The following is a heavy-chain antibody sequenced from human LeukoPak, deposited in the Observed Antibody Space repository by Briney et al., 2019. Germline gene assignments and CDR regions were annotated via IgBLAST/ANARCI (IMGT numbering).Heavy chain of an antibody. Sequence: GGALTLSCAASGFTFSNYGMHWVRQAPGKGLEGVAFIRYDGSNKYYADSVKGRFTISRDNYKNTLYLQMNSLRAEDTAVYYCAKAGIQLWLRWVYWGQGTLVTVSS. CDR1: GFTFSNYG. CDR2: IRYDGSNK. D-gene: IGHD5-18*01. CDR3: AKAGIQLWLRWVY. V-gene: IGHV3-30*02. J-gene: IGHJ4*02.